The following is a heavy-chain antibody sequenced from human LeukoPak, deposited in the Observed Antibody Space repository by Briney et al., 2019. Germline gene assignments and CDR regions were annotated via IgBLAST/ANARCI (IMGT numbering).Heavy chain of an antibody. V-gene: IGHV3-21*01. CDR2: ISSSSSYI. Sequence: PGGSLRLSCAASGFTFSTYAMSWVRQAPGKGLEWVSSISSSSSYIYYADSVKGRFTISRDNAKNSLYLQMNSLRAEDTAVYYCARASCSSTSCYFDYWGQGTLVTVSS. CDR3: ARASCSSTSCYFDY. CDR1: GFTFSTYA. J-gene: IGHJ4*02. D-gene: IGHD2-2*01.